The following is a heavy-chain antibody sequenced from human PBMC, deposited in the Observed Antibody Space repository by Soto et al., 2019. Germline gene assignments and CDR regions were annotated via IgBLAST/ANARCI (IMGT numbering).Heavy chain of an antibody. D-gene: IGHD6-6*01. V-gene: IGHV3-21*01. CDR3: ARSLAARPGVGYYGMDV. CDR1: GFTFSSYS. J-gene: IGHJ6*02. Sequence: PGGSLRLSCAASGFTFSSYSMNWVRQAPGKGLEWVSSISSSSSYIYYADSVKGRFTISRDNAKNSLYLQMNSLRAEDTAVYYCARSLAARPGVGYYGMDVWGQGTTVTGSS. CDR2: ISSSSSYI.